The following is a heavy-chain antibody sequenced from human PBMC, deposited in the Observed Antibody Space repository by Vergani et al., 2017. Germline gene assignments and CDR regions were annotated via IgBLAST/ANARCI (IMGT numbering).Heavy chain of an antibody. Sequence: EVQLLESGGGLVQPGGSLRLSCAASGFPFSSYAMSWVRQAPGKGLEWVSAISGSGGSTYYADSGKGRLTISRDNSKNTLYLQMNSLRAEDTAVYYCAKGFTVTTSYWGQGTLVTVSS. V-gene: IGHV3-23*01. D-gene: IGHD4-17*01. CDR1: GFPFSSYA. CDR2: ISGSGGST. J-gene: IGHJ4*02. CDR3: AKGFTVTTSY.